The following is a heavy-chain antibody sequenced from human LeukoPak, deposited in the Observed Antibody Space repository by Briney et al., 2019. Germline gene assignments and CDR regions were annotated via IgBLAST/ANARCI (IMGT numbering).Heavy chain of an antibody. V-gene: IGHV3-33*06. CDR2: IWYDGSNK. CDR3: AKDRDSDYGDYFGFFDY. Sequence: GRSLRLSCAASGFTFSSYGMHWVRQAPGKGLEWVAVIWYDGSNKYYADSVKGRLTIYRDNSKNTLYLQMSSLRAENTAVYSCAKDRDSDYGDYFGFFDYWGQGTLVTVSS. J-gene: IGHJ4*02. D-gene: IGHD4-17*01. CDR1: GFTFSSYG.